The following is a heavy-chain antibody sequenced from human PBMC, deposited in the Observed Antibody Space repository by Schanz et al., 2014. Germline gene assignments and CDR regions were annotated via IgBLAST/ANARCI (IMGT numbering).Heavy chain of an antibody. CDR3: ARSRSSTRSDY. V-gene: IGHV4-4*07. J-gene: IGHJ4*02. Sequence: QVQLQESGPALVKPSETLSLTCTVSGGSISSEYWSWIRQPAGKGLEWIGRIYNSGKTNYNPSLESRVSISVDTSKNQFSLKLSSVTAADTAVYYCARSRSSTRSDYWGQGTLVTVSS. CDR1: GGSISSEY. CDR2: IYNSGKT. D-gene: IGHD2-2*01.